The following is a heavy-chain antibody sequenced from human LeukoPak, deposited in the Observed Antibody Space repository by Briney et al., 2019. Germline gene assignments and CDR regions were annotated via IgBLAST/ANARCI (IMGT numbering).Heavy chain of an antibody. D-gene: IGHD3-9*01. CDR3: AGGPVRYPI. V-gene: IGHV3-7*01. J-gene: IGHJ3*02. Sequence: PGGSLRLSCAVSGITFSIYWMSWVRQAPGKGLEWVANIKEDGSEKYYVDSVKGRFTISRDNVKNSLYLQMSSLSAEDTAVYYCAGGPVRYPIWGQGTMVTVSS. CDR2: IKEDGSEK. CDR1: GITFSIYW.